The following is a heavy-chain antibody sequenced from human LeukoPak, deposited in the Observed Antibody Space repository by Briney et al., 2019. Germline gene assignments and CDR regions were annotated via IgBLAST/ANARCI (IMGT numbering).Heavy chain of an antibody. D-gene: IGHD4-17*01. V-gene: IGHV3-23*01. Sequence: GGSLRLSCAASGFTFSSYAMTWVRQAPGRGLQWVSALSGSGISTYYADSVKGRFTISRDNSKNTLYLQMNSLRTDNTAVYYCAKRRSTVTSAWDAFDIWGQGTMVTVSS. CDR3: AKRRSTVTSAWDAFDI. CDR1: GFTFSSYA. J-gene: IGHJ3*02. CDR2: LSGSGIST.